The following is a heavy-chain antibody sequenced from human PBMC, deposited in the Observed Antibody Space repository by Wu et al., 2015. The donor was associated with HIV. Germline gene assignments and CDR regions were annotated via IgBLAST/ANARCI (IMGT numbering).Heavy chain of an antibody. D-gene: IGHD5-24*01. CDR3: ARDSPSGLGGYIDP. V-gene: IGHV4-59*12. J-gene: IGHJ5*02. CDR1: GGSISSYY. Sequence: QVQLQESGPGLVKPSETLSLTCTVSGGSISSYYWSWIRQPPGKGLEWIGYIYYSGSTNYNPSLKSRVTISVDTSKNQFSLKLSSVTAADTAVYYCARDSPSGLGGYIDPWGQGTLVTVSS. CDR2: IYYSGST.